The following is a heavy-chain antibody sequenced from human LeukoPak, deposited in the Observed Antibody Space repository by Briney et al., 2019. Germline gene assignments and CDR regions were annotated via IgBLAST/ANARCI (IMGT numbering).Heavy chain of an antibody. V-gene: IGHV3-43D*03. Sequence: GGSLRLSCAASGFTFDDYAMHWIRQAPGKGLEWVSLISWVGGSSYYADSVKGRSTISRDNSKNSLYLQMNSLRAEDTALYYCAKDRADSGSFSYFDYWGQGTLVTVSS. D-gene: IGHD1-26*01. CDR1: GFTFDDYA. CDR3: AKDRADSGSFSYFDY. J-gene: IGHJ4*02. CDR2: ISWVGGSS.